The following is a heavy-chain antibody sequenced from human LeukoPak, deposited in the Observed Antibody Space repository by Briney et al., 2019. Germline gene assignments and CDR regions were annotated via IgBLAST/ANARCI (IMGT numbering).Heavy chain of an antibody. CDR2: INHSGST. Sequence: SETLSLTCAVYGGSFSGYYWSWIRQPPGKGLEWIGEINHSGSTNYNPSLKSRVTISVDTSKNQFSLKLSSVTAAVTAVYYCARGGAAAGIYYYYYYGMDVWGQGTTVTVSS. D-gene: IGHD6-13*01. CDR3: ARGGAAAGIYYYYYYGMDV. CDR1: GGSFSGYY. V-gene: IGHV4-34*01. J-gene: IGHJ6*02.